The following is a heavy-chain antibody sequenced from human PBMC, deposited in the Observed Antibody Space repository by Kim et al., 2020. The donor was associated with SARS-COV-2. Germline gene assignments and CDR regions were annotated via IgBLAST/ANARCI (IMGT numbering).Heavy chain of an antibody. J-gene: IGHJ4*02. V-gene: IGHV1-18*04. CDR2: VSTYNGNT. CDR1: GYTFSTFG. D-gene: IGHD3-22*01. Sequence: ASVKVSCKTSGYTFSTFGISWVRQAPGQGLEWMGWVSTYNGNTNYIQKLEGRVTMTTDTSTSTAYMELRSLRSDDTAVYFCAREARHCDSRNCHDGSLGADYWGQGTLVTVSS. CDR3: AREARHCDSRNCHDGSLGADY.